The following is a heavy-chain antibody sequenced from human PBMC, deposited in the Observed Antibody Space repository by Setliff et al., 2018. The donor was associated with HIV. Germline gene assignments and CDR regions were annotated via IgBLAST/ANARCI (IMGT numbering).Heavy chain of an antibody. CDR3: ARDYGSSPYAVFDS. V-gene: IGHV1-18*01. Sequence: ASVKVSCKASGYTFSTYGISWVRQAPVQGLEWMGWISAYNGNTNYAQKLQGRVTVTTETSTSTSYMELRSLRSDDTAVYYCARDYGSSPYAVFDSWGQGTLVTVSS. J-gene: IGHJ4*02. CDR2: ISAYNGNT. CDR1: GYTFSTYG. D-gene: IGHD6-13*01.